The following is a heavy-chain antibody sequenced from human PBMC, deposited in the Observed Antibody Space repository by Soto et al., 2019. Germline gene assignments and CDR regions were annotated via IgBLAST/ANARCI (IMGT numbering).Heavy chain of an antibody. CDR3: AREKGRAGGALRPGASYYYYGMDV. CDR1: GFTVSSNY. V-gene: IGHV3-53*02. CDR2: IYSGGST. Sequence: EVQLVETGGGLIQPGGSLRLSCAASGFTVSSNYMSWVRQAPGKGLEWVSVIYSGGSTYYADSVKGRFTISRDNSKNTLYLQMNSLRAEDTAVYYCAREKGRAGGALRPGASYYYYGMDVWGQGTTVTVSS. D-gene: IGHD1-26*01. J-gene: IGHJ6*02.